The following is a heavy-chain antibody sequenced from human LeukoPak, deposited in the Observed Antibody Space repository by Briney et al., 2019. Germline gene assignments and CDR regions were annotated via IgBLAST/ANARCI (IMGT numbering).Heavy chain of an antibody. J-gene: IGHJ5*02. CDR3: ARRNDFWSGYAEAPEPNWFDP. D-gene: IGHD3-3*01. CDR2: IYYSGST. V-gene: IGHV4-39*01. CDR1: GGSISSSSYY. Sequence: SETLSLTCTVSGGSISSSSYYWGWIRQPPGKGLEWMGSIYYSGSTYYNPSVKSRVTISVDTSKNQSSLKLSSVPAADTAVYYCARRNDFWSGYAEAPEPNWFDPWGQGTLVTVSS.